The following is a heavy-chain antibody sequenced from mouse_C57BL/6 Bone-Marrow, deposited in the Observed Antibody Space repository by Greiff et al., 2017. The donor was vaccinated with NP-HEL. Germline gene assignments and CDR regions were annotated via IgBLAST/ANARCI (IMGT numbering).Heavy chain of an antibody. D-gene: IGHD2-4*01. CDR1: GYTFTDYY. CDR3: ARSGLRLDY. V-gene: IGHV1-19*01. Sequence: DVKLQESGPVLVKPGASVKMSCKASGYTFTDYYMNWVKQSHGKSLEWIGVINPYNGGTSYNQKFKGKATLTVDKSSSTAYMELNSLTSVDSAVYYCARSGLRLDYWGQGTTLTVSS. CDR2: INPYNGGT. J-gene: IGHJ2*01.